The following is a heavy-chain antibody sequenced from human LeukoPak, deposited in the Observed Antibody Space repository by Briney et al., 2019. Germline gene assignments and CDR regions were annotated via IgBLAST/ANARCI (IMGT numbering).Heavy chain of an antibody. D-gene: IGHD1-26*01. V-gene: IGHV3-21*01. CDR3: ARFASGSYYGLDY. CDR2: ISSSSYI. J-gene: IGHJ3*01. CDR1: GFTFSSYS. Sequence: GGSLRLSCAASGFTFSSYSMNWVRQAPGKGLEWVSSISSSSYIYYADSVKGRFTISRDNAKNSLYLQMNSLRAEDTAVYYCARFASGSYYGLDYWGQGTMVTVSS.